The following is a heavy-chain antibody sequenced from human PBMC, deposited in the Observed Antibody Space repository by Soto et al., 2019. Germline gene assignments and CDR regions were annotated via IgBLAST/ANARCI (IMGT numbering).Heavy chain of an antibody. Sequence: PSETLSLTCTVSVGSMSSYRWRWIRQPAGKGLEWIGRLNTYGNTHYNPSLKSRVTVSVDTSRNNFFLTLRSVAAADSAVYHCGRESGETWDYEASWGHGTTVTVSS. J-gene: IGHJ5*01. D-gene: IGHD1-7*01. CDR1: VGSMSSYR. CDR3: GRESGETWDYEAS. CDR2: LNTYGNT. V-gene: IGHV4-4*07.